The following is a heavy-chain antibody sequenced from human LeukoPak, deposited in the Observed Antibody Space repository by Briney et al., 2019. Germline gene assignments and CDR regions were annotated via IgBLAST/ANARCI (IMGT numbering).Heavy chain of an antibody. CDR2: IIPIFGTA. CDR3: ARVLDSSSWYSDY. V-gene: IGHV1-69*01. Sequence: GSSVKVSCKASGGTSSSYSISWVRDAPGQGLEWMGGIIPIFGTANYAQKFQGRVTITADESTSTAYMELSSLRSEDTAVYYCARVLDSSSWYSDYWGQGTLVTVSS. D-gene: IGHD6-13*01. CDR1: GGTSSSYS. J-gene: IGHJ4*02.